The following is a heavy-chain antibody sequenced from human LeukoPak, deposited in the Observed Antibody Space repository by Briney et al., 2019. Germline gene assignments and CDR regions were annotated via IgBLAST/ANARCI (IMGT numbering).Heavy chain of an antibody. D-gene: IGHD6-19*01. Sequence: SQTLSLTCAISGDSVSSNSAAWHWIRQSPSRGLEWLGRTYYRSKWYNDYAVSVKSRISINPDTSKNQFSLHLNSVTPEDTAVYYCARAGITVAGTTVAFWFDLWGLGTLVTVSS. CDR2: TYYRSKWYN. V-gene: IGHV6-1*01. CDR3: ARAGITVAGTTVAFWFDL. J-gene: IGHJ5*02. CDR1: GDSVSSNSAA.